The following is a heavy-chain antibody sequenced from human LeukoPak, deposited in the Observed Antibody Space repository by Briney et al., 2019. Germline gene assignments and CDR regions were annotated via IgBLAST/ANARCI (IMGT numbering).Heavy chain of an antibody. J-gene: IGHJ4*02. Sequence: VASVKVSCKASGYTFTSYAMHWVRQAPGQRLEWMGRINPNSGGTNYAQKFQGRVTMTRDTSISTAYMELSRLRSDDTAVYYCASFQKAYYYDSSGPRFDYWGQGTLVTVSS. CDR3: ASFQKAYYYDSSGPRFDY. V-gene: IGHV1-2*06. CDR2: INPNSGGT. CDR1: GYTFTSYA. D-gene: IGHD3-22*01.